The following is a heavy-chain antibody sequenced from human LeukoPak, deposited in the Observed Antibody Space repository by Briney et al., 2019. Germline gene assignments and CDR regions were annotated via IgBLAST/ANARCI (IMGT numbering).Heavy chain of an antibody. D-gene: IGHD5-12*01. J-gene: IGHJ4*02. Sequence: SVTVSCKASGGTFSSYAISWVRQAPGQGLEWMGGIIPIFGTANYAQKFQGRVTFTADESTSTAYMELSSLRSEDTAVYYCARDVATMNSYYFDYWGQGTLVTVSS. CDR1: GGTFSSYA. CDR2: IIPIFGTA. V-gene: IGHV1-69*01. CDR3: ARDVATMNSYYFDY.